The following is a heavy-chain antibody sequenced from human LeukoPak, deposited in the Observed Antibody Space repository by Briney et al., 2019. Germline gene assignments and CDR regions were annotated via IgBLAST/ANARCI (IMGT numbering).Heavy chain of an antibody. Sequence: GESLKISCQGSGSTFTSYWIGWVRQLPGKGLEWMGIIYPGDSDTRYSPSFQGQVTISADKSISTAYLQWSSLKASDTAMYYCARQGLRYCSSTSCYAYDSFDAFDIWGQGTTVTVSS. CDR2: IYPGDSDT. V-gene: IGHV5-51*01. CDR1: GSTFTSYW. J-gene: IGHJ3*02. D-gene: IGHD2-2*01. CDR3: ARQGLRYCSSTSCYAYDSFDAFDI.